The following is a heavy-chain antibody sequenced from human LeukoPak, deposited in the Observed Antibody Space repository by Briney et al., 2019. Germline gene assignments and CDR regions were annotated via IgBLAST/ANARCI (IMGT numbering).Heavy chain of an antibody. CDR2: ISGSGGST. CDR1: GFTLSSYA. J-gene: IGHJ4*02. Sequence: PGGSLRLSCAASGFTLSSYAMSWVRQAPGKGLEWVSAISGSGGSTYYADSVKGRFTISRDNSKNTLYLQMNSLRAEDTAVYYCAKSSYYYDSSGYYFDYWGQGTLVTVSS. V-gene: IGHV3-23*01. D-gene: IGHD3-22*01. CDR3: AKSSYYYDSSGYYFDY.